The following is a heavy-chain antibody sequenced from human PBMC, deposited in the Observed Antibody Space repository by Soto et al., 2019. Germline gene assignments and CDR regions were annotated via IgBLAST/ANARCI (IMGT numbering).Heavy chain of an antibody. V-gene: IGHV1-69*01. J-gene: IGHJ6*02. CDR1: GGTFSSYA. CDR2: IIPIFGTA. D-gene: IGHD1-26*01. CDR3: ASDQMLSGSYYGSYYYGMDV. Sequence: QMQLVQSGAEVKKPGSSVKVSCKASGGTFSSYAISWVRQAPGQGLEWMGGIIPIFGTANYAQKFQGRVTITADESTSTAYMELSSLRSEDTAVYYCASDQMLSGSYYGSYYYGMDVWGQGTTVTVSS.